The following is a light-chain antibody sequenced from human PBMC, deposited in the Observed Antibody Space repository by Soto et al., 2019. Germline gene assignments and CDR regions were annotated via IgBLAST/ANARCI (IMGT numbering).Light chain of an antibody. CDR2: GAS. J-gene: IGKJ5*01. CDR1: HSVNSH. V-gene: IGKV3-15*01. Sequence: EIMLTQSPATLSVSPGERVTLSCRTSHSVNSHVAWYQQKPGQAPRLLLYGASTRATGIPVRFSGSGFGTEFTLTISSLQSEDFAVYYCQQYKNWPLFGQGTRLEI. CDR3: QQYKNWPL.